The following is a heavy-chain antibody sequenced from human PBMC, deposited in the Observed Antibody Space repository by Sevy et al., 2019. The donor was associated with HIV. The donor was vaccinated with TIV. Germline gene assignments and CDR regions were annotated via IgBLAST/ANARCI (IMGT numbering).Heavy chain of an antibody. CDR1: GGSISSGGYY. V-gene: IGHV4-31*03. CDR3: ARGQNSGSDYYYDSSGYYRSYYFDY. J-gene: IGHJ4*02. CDR2: IYYSEIT. D-gene: IGHD3-22*01. Sequence: SETLSLTCTVSGGSISSGGYYWSWVRQHPGKGLEWIGYIYYSEITYYNPSLKSRLTISVDTSKNQFSLKLGSVTAADTAVYYCARGQNSGSDYYYDSSGYYRSYYFDYWGQGTLVTVSS.